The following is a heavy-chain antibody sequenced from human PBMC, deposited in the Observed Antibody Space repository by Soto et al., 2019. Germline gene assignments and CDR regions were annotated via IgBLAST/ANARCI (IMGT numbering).Heavy chain of an antibody. Sequence: QVHLVQSGAEVKKPGASVKVSCKGSGYAFTTYGITWVRQAPGQGLEWMGWISAHNGNTNYAQKLQGRVTVTRDTSTSTAYMELRSLISDDTAVYYCARGRYGDYWGQGDLVTVSS. CDR1: GYAFTTYG. J-gene: IGHJ4*02. D-gene: IGHD1-1*01. V-gene: IGHV1-18*01. CDR3: ARGRYGDY. CDR2: ISAHNGNT.